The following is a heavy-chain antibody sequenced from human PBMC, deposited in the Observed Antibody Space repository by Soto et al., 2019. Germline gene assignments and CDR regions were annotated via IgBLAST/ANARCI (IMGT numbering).Heavy chain of an antibody. D-gene: IGHD2-15*01. V-gene: IGHV1-18*01. J-gene: IGHJ6*03. CDR3: ASLYCSGGSCFRDYYYMDV. CDR1: GYTFTSYG. CDR2: ISAYNGNT. Sequence: ASVKVSCKASGYTFTSYGISWVRQAPGQGLEWMGWISAYNGNTNYAQKLQGRVTMTTDTSTSTAYMELRSLRSDDTAVYYCASLYCSGGSCFRDYYYMDVWGKGTTVTVSS.